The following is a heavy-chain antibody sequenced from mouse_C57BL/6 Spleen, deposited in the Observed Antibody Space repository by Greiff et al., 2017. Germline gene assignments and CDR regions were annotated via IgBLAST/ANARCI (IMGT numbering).Heavy chain of an antibody. V-gene: IGHV1-80*01. Sequence: VKLMESGAELVKPGASVKISCKASGYAFRRYWMNWVKQRPGKGLAWIGQIYPGDGDTNYNGKFKGKATLTAYKSSSTAYMQLSSLTSEDSAVYFCARRMDYWGQGTSVTVSS. J-gene: IGHJ4*01. CDR2: IYPGDGDT. CDR1: GYAFRRYW. CDR3: ARRMDY.